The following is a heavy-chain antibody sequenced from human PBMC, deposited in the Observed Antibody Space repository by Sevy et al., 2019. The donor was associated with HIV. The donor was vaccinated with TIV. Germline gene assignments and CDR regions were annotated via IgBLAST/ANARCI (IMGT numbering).Heavy chain of an antibody. Sequence: SETLSLTCTVSGGSISSYYWSWIRQPPGKGLEWIGYIYYSGSTNYNPSLKSRVTISVDTSKNQFSLKLSSVTAADTAVYYCARSASYYDSSGYHYDYNWFDPWGHGTLVTVSS. J-gene: IGHJ5*02. CDR2: IYYSGST. V-gene: IGHV4-59*01. CDR3: ARSASYYDSSGYHYDYNWFDP. D-gene: IGHD3-22*01. CDR1: GGSISSYY.